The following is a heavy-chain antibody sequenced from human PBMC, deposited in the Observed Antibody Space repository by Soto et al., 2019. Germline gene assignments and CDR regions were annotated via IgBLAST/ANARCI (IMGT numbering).Heavy chain of an antibody. CDR2: IYYSGST. V-gene: IGHV4-59*01. Sequence: ASETLSLTCTVSGGSISSYYWSWIRQPPGKGLEWIGYIYYSGSTNYNPSLKSRVTISVDTSKNQFSLKLSSVTAADTAVYYCARYPSVWFDPWGQGTLVTVSS. J-gene: IGHJ5*02. D-gene: IGHD2-2*01. CDR3: ARYPSVWFDP. CDR1: GGSISSYY.